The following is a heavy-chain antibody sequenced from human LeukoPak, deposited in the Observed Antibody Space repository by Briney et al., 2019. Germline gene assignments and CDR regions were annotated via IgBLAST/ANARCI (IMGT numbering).Heavy chain of an antibody. CDR2: IWYDGSKR. Sequence: GRSLRLSCAASGFTFSNYGMHWVRQAPGKGLEWVAVIWYDGSKRYYADSVKGRFTISRDYSKNTLYLQMNSLRAEDTAVYYCSRGPTDYYYYHYMDVWGKGTTVTVSS. J-gene: IGHJ6*03. V-gene: IGHV3-33*01. D-gene: IGHD3-10*01. CDR3: SRGPTDYYYYHYMDV. CDR1: GFTFSNYG.